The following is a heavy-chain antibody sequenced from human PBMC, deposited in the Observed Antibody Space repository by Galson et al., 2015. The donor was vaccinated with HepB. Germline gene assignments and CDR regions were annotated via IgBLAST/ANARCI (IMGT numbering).Heavy chain of an antibody. D-gene: IGHD5-24*01. CDR3: ARQSGRWLQLALDY. J-gene: IGHJ4*02. CDR1: GFTFSSNR. Sequence: SLRLSCADSGFTFSSNRMNWVRQAPGKGLEWVSYISSSTIYYADSVKGRFTISRDNAKNSLYLQMNSLRAEDTAVYYCARQSGRWLQLALDYWGQGTLVTVSS. CDR2: ISSSTI. V-gene: IGHV3-48*04.